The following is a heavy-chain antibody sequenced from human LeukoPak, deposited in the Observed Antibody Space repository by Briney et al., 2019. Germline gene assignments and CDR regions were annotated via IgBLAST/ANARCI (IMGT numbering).Heavy chain of an antibody. V-gene: IGHV3-48*01. CDR3: ARAKGVSTGYRPTDY. CDR1: GFTFSSYS. J-gene: IGHJ4*02. Sequence: PGGSLRLSCAASGFTFSSYSMNWVRQAPGKGLEWVSYISSSSSTIYYADSVKGRFTISRDNSKNTLYLQMNSLRAEDTAVYYCARAKGVSTGYRPTDYWGQGTLVTVSS. D-gene: IGHD3-22*01. CDR2: ISSSSSTI.